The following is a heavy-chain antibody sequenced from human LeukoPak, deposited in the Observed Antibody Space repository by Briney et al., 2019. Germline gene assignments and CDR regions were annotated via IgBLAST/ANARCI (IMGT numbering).Heavy chain of an antibody. CDR2: IYYSGST. CDR1: GGSISRSSYY. J-gene: IGHJ2*01. V-gene: IGHV4-39*01. Sequence: SETLSLTCTVSGGSISRSSYYWVWIRQPPGKGLEWIGSIYYSGSTYYNPSLKSRVTISVDTSKNPFSLKLSSVTAADTAVYYCARLYDTSGYFYWYFDLWGRGTLVTVS. D-gene: IGHD3-22*01. CDR3: ARLYDTSGYFYWYFDL.